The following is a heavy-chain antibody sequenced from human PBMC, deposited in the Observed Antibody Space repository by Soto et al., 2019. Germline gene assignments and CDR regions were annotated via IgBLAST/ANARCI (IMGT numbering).Heavy chain of an antibody. V-gene: IGHV4-59*01. D-gene: IGHD2-21*01. J-gene: IGHJ2*01. CDR2: IYYSGST. CDR1: GGSISSYY. CDR3: ARVTAVDHLNAGDYYWYFAL. Sequence: QVQLQESGPGLVKPSETLSLTCTVSGGSISSYYWSWIRQPPGKGLEWIGYIYYSGSTNYNPSLKGQVTISVDTSKNQFSLKLSSVTAAYTAVYYCARVTAVDHLNAGDYYWYFALSGRGTLVTVSS.